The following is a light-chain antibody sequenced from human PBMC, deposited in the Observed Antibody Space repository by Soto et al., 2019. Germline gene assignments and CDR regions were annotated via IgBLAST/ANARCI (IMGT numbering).Light chain of an antibody. CDR3: QQYNNWPPIT. V-gene: IGKV3-15*01. Sequence: EIVMTQSPATLYVSPGERAPLSCRASQNVNSNLAWYQQKPGQAPRLLIYGASTRATGIPARFSGSGSGTEFSLTITSLQSEDFAVYYCQQYNNWPPITFGQGTRLEIK. J-gene: IGKJ5*01. CDR2: GAS. CDR1: QNVNSN.